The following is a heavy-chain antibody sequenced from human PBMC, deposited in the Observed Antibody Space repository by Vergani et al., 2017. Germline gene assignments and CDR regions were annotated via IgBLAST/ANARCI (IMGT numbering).Heavy chain of an antibody. Sequence: QVQLVESGGGVVQPGRSLRPSCAASGFTFSSYGMHGVRQAPGKGLEWVSVISYDGSNKNYADPVKGRFTISRDNAKNTLYLQMNSLRAEDTAVYYCAKDQGGFDYWGQGTLVTVSS. J-gene: IGHJ4*02. CDR1: GFTFSSYG. V-gene: IGHV3-30*18. CDR3: AKDQGGFDY. CDR2: ISYDGSNK.